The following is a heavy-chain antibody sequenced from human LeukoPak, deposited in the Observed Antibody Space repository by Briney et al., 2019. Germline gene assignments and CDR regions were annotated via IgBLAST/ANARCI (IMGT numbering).Heavy chain of an antibody. CDR3: AKDFPQTYYYDSSVHGGYFDY. V-gene: IGHV3-30*02. J-gene: IGHJ4*02. Sequence: GGSLRLSCAASGFTFSHYEMNWVRQAPGKGLEWVAVIWYDGTNKYYADSVKGRFTISRDNSKNTLYLQMNSLRAEDTAVYYCAKDFPQTYYYDSSVHGGYFDYWGQGTLVTVSS. CDR1: GFTFSHYE. D-gene: IGHD3-22*01. CDR2: IWYDGTNK.